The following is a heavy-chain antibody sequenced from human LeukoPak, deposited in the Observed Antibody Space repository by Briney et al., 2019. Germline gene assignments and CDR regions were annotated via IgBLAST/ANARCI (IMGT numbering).Heavy chain of an antibody. J-gene: IGHJ4*02. V-gene: IGHV4-59*01. CDR1: GGPISSYY. D-gene: IGHD1-26*01. CDR3: ARGGSYYGYFDY. Sequence: SETLSLTCTVSGGPISSYYWGWIRQPPGKGLEWIGYIYYSGSTNYNPSLKSRVTISVDASKNQFSLKLSSVTAADTAVYYCARGGSYYGYFDYWGQGTLVTVSS. CDR2: IYYSGST.